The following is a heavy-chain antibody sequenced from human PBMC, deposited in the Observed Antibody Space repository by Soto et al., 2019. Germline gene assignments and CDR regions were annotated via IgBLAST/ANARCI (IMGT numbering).Heavy chain of an antibody. CDR2: INPDGSGE. V-gene: IGHV3-7*01. CDR1: GFSFEIYW. J-gene: IGHJ4*02. D-gene: IGHD3-10*01. CDR3: ARENWFFDY. Sequence: GGSLRLSCAASGFSFEIYWMGWVRQAPGKGLEWVANINPDGSGEYYLDSVKGRFTISRDNAKNSVYLQMNSLVGDDTAVYYCARENWFFDYWRQGTPVTVSS.